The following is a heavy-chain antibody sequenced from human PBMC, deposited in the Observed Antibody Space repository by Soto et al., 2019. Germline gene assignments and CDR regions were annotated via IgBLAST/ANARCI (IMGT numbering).Heavy chain of an antibody. CDR2: IYYSGST. J-gene: IGHJ5*01. CDR3: AILFDYVWGSYRYTGSFAS. D-gene: IGHD3-16*02. CDR1: GGSISSYY. Sequence: SETLSLTCTVSGGSISSYYWSWIRQPPGKGLEWIGYIYYSGSTNYNPSLKSRVTISVDTSKNQFSLKLSSVAAADTAVYYCAILFDYVWGSYRYTGSFASWC. V-gene: IGHV4-59*08.